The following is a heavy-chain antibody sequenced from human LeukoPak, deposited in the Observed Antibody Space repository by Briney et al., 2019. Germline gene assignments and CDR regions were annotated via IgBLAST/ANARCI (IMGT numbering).Heavy chain of an antibody. V-gene: IGHV1-18*01. CDR1: SYTFMSYG. Sequence: ASVKVSCKASSYTFMSYGISWVRQAPGQGLEWMGWISAYDGNTNYVQKLQGRVTMTIDTSTSSAYMDLRSLRSDDTAVYYCARDDGYSYRKGVDRFDYWGQGTLVTVSS. CDR2: ISAYDGNT. CDR3: ARDDGYSYRKGVDRFDY. D-gene: IGHD5-18*01. J-gene: IGHJ4*02.